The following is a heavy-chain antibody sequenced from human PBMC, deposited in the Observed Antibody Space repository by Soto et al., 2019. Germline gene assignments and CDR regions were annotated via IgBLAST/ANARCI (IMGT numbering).Heavy chain of an antibody. Sequence: GESLKISCRTSGYRFTSYWIAWVRQMPGKGLEWMGIIFPSGSDTRYSPSFQGQVTISADRSTSTVFLQWASLKASDTAVYFCARKDKSGYFNWFGPWGQGTLVTVSS. CDR2: IFPSGSDT. J-gene: IGHJ5*02. D-gene: IGHD3-22*01. CDR3: ARKDKSGYFNWFGP. V-gene: IGHV5-51*01. CDR1: GYRFTSYW.